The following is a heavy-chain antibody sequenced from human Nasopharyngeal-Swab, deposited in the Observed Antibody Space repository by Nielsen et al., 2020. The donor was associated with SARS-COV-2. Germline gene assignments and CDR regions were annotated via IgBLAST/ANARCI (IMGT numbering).Heavy chain of an antibody. CDR1: GFTFESYG. D-gene: IGHD6-13*01. Sequence: GESLKISCEASGFTFESYGMTWVRQAPGKGLEWVSTISGSGDNTHYADSVRGRFTISRDKSQRTVFLQMTSLRAEDTALYYCAKDPSAAMDVWGKGTTVIVSS. CDR2: ISGSGDNT. V-gene: IGHV3-23*01. J-gene: IGHJ6*03. CDR3: AKDPSAAMDV.